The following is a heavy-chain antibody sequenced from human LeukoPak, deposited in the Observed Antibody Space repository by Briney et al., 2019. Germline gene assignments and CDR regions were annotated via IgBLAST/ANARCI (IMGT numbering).Heavy chain of an antibody. Sequence: SETLSLTCTVSGGSIGSYYWSWIRQPPGKGLEWIGYIYYSGSTNYNPSLKSRVTISVDTSKNQFSLKLSSVTAADTAVCYCARERGVGYYGSGSYYIWGQGTLVTVSS. V-gene: IGHV4-59*01. CDR3: ARERGVGYYGSGSYYI. CDR2: IYYSGST. D-gene: IGHD3-10*01. CDR1: GGSIGSYY. J-gene: IGHJ4*02.